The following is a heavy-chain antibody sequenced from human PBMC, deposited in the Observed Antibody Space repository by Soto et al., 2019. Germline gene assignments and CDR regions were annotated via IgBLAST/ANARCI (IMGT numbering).Heavy chain of an antibody. D-gene: IGHD4-17*01. CDR1: GASVRSGSYY. Sequence: QVQLQESGPGLVKPSETLSLTFTVSGASVRSGSYYWSWVRQPPGRGLEWIGYIYDTGTTNYNPSLKSRVTMSVDTSKNQFSLKLNSLTAADTAVYYCARVEDYGDYFGYWGQGTLVTVSS. V-gene: IGHV4-61*01. CDR3: ARVEDYGDYFGY. CDR2: IYDTGTT. J-gene: IGHJ4*02.